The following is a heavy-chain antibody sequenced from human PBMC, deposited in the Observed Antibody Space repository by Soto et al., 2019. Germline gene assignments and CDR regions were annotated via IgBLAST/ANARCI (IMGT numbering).Heavy chain of an antibody. CDR1: GFTFSSYS. CDR3: ARGYYGSGSMYDY. V-gene: IGHV3-21*01. Sequence: PGGSLRLSCAASGFTFSSYSMNWVRQAPGKGLEWVSSISSSSSYIYYADSVKGRFTISRDNAKNSLYLQMNSLRAEDTAVYYCARGYYGSGSMYDYWGQGTLVTFSS. D-gene: IGHD3-10*01. J-gene: IGHJ4*02. CDR2: ISSSSSYI.